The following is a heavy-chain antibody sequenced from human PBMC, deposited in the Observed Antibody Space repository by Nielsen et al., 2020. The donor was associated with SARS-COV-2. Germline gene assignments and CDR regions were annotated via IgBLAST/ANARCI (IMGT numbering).Heavy chain of an antibody. D-gene: IGHD3-10*01. Sequence: GESLKISCAASGFTFDDYGMSWVRQAPGKGLEWVSGINWSGDNTGYADSMKGRFTISRDNAKNSLFLQMNSLRAEDTAFYYCARGGVLWFAELPDYWGHGTLVTVSS. CDR2: INWSGDNT. J-gene: IGHJ4*01. V-gene: IGHV3-20*04. CDR1: GFTFDDYG. CDR3: ARGGVLWFAELPDY.